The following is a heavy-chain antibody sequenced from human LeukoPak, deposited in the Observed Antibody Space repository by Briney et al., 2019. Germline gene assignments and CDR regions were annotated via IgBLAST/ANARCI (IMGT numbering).Heavy chain of an antibody. CDR3: ARPYSSSWYYFDY. V-gene: IGHV4-38-2*02. D-gene: IGHD6-13*01. Sequence: PSETLSLTCTISSGSIDNYYWGWIRQPPGKGLEWIGSIYHSGSTYYNPSLKSRVTISIDTSKNQFSLKLSSVTAADTAVYYCARPYSSSWYYFDYWGQGTLVTVSS. J-gene: IGHJ4*02. CDR2: IYHSGST. CDR1: SGSIDNYY.